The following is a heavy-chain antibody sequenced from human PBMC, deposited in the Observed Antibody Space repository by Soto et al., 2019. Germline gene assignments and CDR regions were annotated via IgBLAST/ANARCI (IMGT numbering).Heavy chain of an antibody. V-gene: IGHV1-18*01. J-gene: IGHJ4*02. Sequence: ASVKVSCKASGYTFTNYGISWVRQAPGQGLEWMGWINVYNGNTKYAQKVQGRVTMTTDTSTSTAYMELRSLRSDDTAVYYFARGVGASYYFDYWGQGTPVTVSS. CDR3: ARGVGASYYFDY. D-gene: IGHD1-26*01. CDR1: GYTFTNYG. CDR2: INVYNGNT.